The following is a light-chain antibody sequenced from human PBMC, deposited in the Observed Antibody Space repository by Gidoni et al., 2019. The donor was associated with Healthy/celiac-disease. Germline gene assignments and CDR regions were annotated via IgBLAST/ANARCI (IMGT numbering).Light chain of an antibody. J-gene: IGKJ2*01. CDR3: QQYGSSPVA. V-gene: IGKV3-20*01. Sequence: EIVLTQSPGTLYLSPGERATLSCRASQSVSSSYVAWYQQKPGQAPWLLIYGASSRATGIPDRFSGSGSGTDFTLTISRLEPEDFAVYYCQQYGSSPVAFGQGTKLEIK. CDR1: QSVSSSY. CDR2: GAS.